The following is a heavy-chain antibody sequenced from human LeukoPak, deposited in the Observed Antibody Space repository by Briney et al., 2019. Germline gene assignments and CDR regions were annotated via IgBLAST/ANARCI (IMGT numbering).Heavy chain of an antibody. Sequence: ASVKVSCKASEYTFTGYYMHWVRQAPGQGLEWMGWINPNSGGTNYAQKFQGRDTMTRDTSISTAYMELSRLRSDDTAVYYCARVWAEYCGGDCSPFFDYWGQGTLVTVSS. J-gene: IGHJ4*02. D-gene: IGHD2-21*02. CDR2: INPNSGGT. V-gene: IGHV1-2*02. CDR1: EYTFTGYY. CDR3: ARVWAEYCGGDCSPFFDY.